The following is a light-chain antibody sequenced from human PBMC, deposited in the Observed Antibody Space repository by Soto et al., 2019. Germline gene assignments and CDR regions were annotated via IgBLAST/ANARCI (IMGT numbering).Light chain of an antibody. V-gene: IGKV1-5*03. CDR3: QQYNSYPST. Sequence: DIQMTQSPSTLSASVGARATITCRASQSISSWLAWYQQKPGKAPKLLIYKASSLESGVPSRLSGSGSGTAFTLTISSLQPDDWATYYGQQYNSYPSTFGQGTKVDIK. J-gene: IGKJ1*01. CDR2: KAS. CDR1: QSISSW.